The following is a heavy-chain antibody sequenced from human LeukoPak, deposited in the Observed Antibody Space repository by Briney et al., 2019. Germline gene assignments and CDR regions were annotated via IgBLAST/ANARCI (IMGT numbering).Heavy chain of an antibody. Sequence: GGALRLSCAASGFAFSKYSMNWVRLAPGEAREWVGSIKHDGREKKFGEPVKGRYTISRDNAQSPQYVLMNSVSSEGTGLYYCARDSLMKSGQQVEDGFDYWGQGTLVTVSS. CDR2: IKHDGREK. CDR3: ARDSLMKSGQQVEDGFDY. J-gene: IGHJ4*02. D-gene: IGHD5-24*01. CDR1: GFAFSKYS. V-gene: IGHV3-7*01.